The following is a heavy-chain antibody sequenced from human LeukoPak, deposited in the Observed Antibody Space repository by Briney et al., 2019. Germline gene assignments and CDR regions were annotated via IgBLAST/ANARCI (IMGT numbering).Heavy chain of an antibody. D-gene: IGHD3-10*01. V-gene: IGHV3-33*01. CDR2: IWYDGSNK. CDR1: GFTFSSYG. CDR3: ARDLGRRFGEFDY. Sequence: GGSLRLSCAASGFTFSSYGMHWVRQAPGKGLEWVAVIWYDGSNKYYADSVKGRFTISRDNSKNTLYLQMNSLRAEDTAVYYCARDLGRRFGEFDYWGQGTLVTVSS. J-gene: IGHJ4*02.